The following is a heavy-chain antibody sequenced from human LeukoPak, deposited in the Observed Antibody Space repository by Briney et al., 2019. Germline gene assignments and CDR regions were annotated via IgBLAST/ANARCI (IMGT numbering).Heavy chain of an antibody. CDR3: ARRITGTTLDY. D-gene: IGHD1-7*01. CDR2: ISYSGST. CDR1: GGSISSGGYY. Sequence: SETLSLTCTVSGGSISSGGYYWSWIRQHPGKGLEWIGYISYSGSTYYNPSLKSRVTISVDTSKNQFSLQLSSVTAADTAVYYCARRITGTTLDYWGQGTLVTVSS. J-gene: IGHJ4*02. V-gene: IGHV4-31*03.